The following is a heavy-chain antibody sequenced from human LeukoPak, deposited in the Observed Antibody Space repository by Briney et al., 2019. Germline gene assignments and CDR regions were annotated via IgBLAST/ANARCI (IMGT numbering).Heavy chain of an antibody. CDR2: ICYTGNT. J-gene: IGHJ5*02. D-gene: IGHD1-14*01. Sequence: PSETLSLTCTLSGDSISSSGYCWGWIRQPPGKGLECVGVICYTGNTYYNPSLKSRVTISVDTSKNQFSLRLSSVTAADTAVYCCARHKSGIDWFDPWGQGTLVTVSS. CDR1: GDSISSSGYC. CDR3: ARHKSGIDWFDP. V-gene: IGHV4-39*01.